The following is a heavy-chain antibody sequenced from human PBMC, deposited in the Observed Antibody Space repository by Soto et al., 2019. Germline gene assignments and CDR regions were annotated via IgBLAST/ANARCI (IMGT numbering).Heavy chain of an antibody. Sequence: QVQLQESGPGLVKPSETLSLTCTVSGGSISSYYWSWIRQPPGKGLEWIGYIYYSGSTNYNPSLKSRVTISVDTSKNQFSLKLSSVTAADTAVYYCARDGYDSSGYSFYFDYWGQGTLVTVSS. CDR2: IYYSGST. D-gene: IGHD3-22*01. CDR3: ARDGYDSSGYSFYFDY. V-gene: IGHV4-59*01. J-gene: IGHJ4*02. CDR1: GGSISSYY.